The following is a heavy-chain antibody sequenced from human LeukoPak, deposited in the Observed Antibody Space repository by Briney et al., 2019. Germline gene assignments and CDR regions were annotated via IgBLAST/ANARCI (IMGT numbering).Heavy chain of an antibody. Sequence: TGGSLRLSCAASGFIVSSNYMSWVRQAPGKGLEWVSVIYSGGSTYYADSVKGRFTISRDNSKNTLYPQMNGLRAEDTAVYYCARDSGSYYFDYWGQGTLVTVSS. CDR1: GFIVSSNY. J-gene: IGHJ4*02. D-gene: IGHD1-26*01. CDR2: IYSGGST. CDR3: ARDSGSYYFDY. V-gene: IGHV3-53*01.